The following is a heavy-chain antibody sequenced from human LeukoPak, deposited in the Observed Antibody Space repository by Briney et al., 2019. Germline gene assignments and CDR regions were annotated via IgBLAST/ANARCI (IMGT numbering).Heavy chain of an antibody. V-gene: IGHV4-34*01. Sequence: SETLSLTCAVYGGSFSGYYWSWIRQPPGKGLEWIGEINHSGSTNYNPSLKSRVTISVGTSKNQFSLKLSSVTAADTAVHYCARVSTMIVVVIDYWGQGTLVTVSS. CDR2: INHSGST. CDR3: ARVSTMIVVVIDY. D-gene: IGHD3-22*01. J-gene: IGHJ4*02. CDR1: GGSFSGYY.